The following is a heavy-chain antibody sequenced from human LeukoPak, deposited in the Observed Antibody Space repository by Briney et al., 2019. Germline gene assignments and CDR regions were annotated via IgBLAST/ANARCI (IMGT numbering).Heavy chain of an antibody. J-gene: IGHJ4*02. V-gene: IGHV3-7*03. Sequence: GGSLRLSCAASGFTFSHYWMSWVRQAPGKGLEWVANIKQDGNEKYYAESVKGRFTISRDNAENSSLLQMNSLRVEDTAVYYCAKEIFSGLLYIDYWGQGTLVTVSS. CDR3: AKEIFSGLLYIDY. CDR1: GFTFSHYW. CDR2: IKQDGNEK. D-gene: IGHD5-12*01.